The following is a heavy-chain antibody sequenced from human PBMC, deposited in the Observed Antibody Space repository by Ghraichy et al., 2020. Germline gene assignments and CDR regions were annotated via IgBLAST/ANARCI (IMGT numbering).Heavy chain of an antibody. CDR2: ISYSGST. J-gene: IGHJ5*02. Sequence: SETLSLTCTVSGGSISDYFWSWIRQPPGKGLEWIGYISYSGSTNYNASLKSRVTMSLDTSKSHFSLKLSSVTAADTAVYYCARRHQLLYRGPHNWFDPWGQEILVTVAS. CDR1: GGSISDYF. D-gene: IGHD2-2*02. V-gene: IGHV4-59*01. CDR3: ARRHQLLYRGPHNWFDP.